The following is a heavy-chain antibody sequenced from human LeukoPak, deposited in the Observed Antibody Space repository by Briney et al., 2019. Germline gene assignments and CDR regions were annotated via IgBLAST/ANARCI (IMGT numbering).Heavy chain of an antibody. CDR1: GGSISSGGCY. CDR3: ARDRGTVTTDADAFDI. D-gene: IGHD4-17*01. CDR2: IYYSGST. V-gene: IGHV4-31*03. J-gene: IGHJ3*02. Sequence: SSETLSLTCTVSGGSISSGGCYWSWIRQHPGKGLEWIGYIYYSGSTYYNPSLKSRVTISVDTSKNQFSLKLSSVTAADTAVYYCARDRGTVTTDADAFDIWGQGTMVTVSS.